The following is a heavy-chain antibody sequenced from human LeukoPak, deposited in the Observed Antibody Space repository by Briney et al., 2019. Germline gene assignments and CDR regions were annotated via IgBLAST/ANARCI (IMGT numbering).Heavy chain of an antibody. D-gene: IGHD2-15*01. Sequence: SVKVSCKASGGTFSSYTISWVRQAPGQGLEWMGRIIPILGIANYAQKFQGRVTITADKATSTAYMELSSRRSEDTAVYYWASTSDIMGDIGVVVAPFDYWGQGTLVTVSS. CDR2: IIPILGIA. J-gene: IGHJ4*02. CDR1: GGTFSSYT. V-gene: IGHV1-69*02. CDR3: ASTSDIMGDIGVVVAPFDY.